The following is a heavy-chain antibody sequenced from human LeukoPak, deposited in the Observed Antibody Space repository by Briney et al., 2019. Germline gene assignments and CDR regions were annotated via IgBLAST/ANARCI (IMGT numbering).Heavy chain of an antibody. J-gene: IGHJ4*02. D-gene: IGHD3-10*01. Sequence: SETLSLTGAVYGGSFSGYYWSWIRQPPGKGLEWIGEINHSGSTNYNPSLKSRVTISVDTSKNQFSLKLSSVTAADTAVYYCGRRGFFDYWGQGTLATVSS. V-gene: IGHV4-34*01. CDR1: GGSFSGYY. CDR2: INHSGST. CDR3: GRRGFFDY.